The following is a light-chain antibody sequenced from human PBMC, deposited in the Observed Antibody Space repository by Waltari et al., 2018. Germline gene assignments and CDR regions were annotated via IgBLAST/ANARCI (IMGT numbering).Light chain of an antibody. CDR1: RRHVGTYNP. Sequence: QSALTQPPSVSGSPGQSVPLHCTGTRRHVGTYNPVSWYPQPPDTAPKLIIYDVSYRPSGVPVRFSGSKSANTAFLTISGLQAEDEADYFCSSYTSSSTWVFGTGTKVTVL. V-gene: IGLV2-18*02. J-gene: IGLJ1*01. CDR2: DVS. CDR3: SSYTSSSTWV.